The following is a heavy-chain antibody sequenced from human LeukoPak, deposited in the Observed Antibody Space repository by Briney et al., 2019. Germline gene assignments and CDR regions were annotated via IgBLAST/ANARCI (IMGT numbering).Heavy chain of an antibody. V-gene: IGHV3-23*01. Sequence: PGGSLRLSCAASGFTFSNSGMSWVRQAPGKGLDWVSGISGSGGTTYYADSVRGRFTISRDNSKNTLYLQMNSLRAEDTAVYFCAKGQSYHHYWGQGTLVTVSS. J-gene: IGHJ4*02. CDR1: GFTFSNSG. CDR3: AKGQSYHHY. CDR2: ISGSGGTT. D-gene: IGHD3-16*02.